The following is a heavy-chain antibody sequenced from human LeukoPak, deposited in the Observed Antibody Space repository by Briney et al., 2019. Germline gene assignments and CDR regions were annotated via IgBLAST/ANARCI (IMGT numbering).Heavy chain of an antibody. CDR3: ARDWSPNWFDP. V-gene: IGHV3-11*06. CDR2: ISASSGYT. CDR1: GFIFTDYY. J-gene: IGHJ5*02. Sequence: KSGGSLRLPCAASGFIFTDYYMSWIRQAPGRGLEWISYISASSGYTKYADSVKGRFTISRDNAKNSLYLQMNSLRAEDTAVYYCARDWSPNWFDPWGQGTLVTVSS.